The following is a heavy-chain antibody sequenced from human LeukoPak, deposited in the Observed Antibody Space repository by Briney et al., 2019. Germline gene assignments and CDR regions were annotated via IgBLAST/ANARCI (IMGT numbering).Heavy chain of an antibody. V-gene: IGHV5-51*01. CDR2: IYPGDSDT. Sequence: GESLEISCKGSGYTFTSYWIGWVRQMPGKGLEWMGIIYPGDSDTTYSPSFQGHVSISADKSISTTYLQWSSLKASDTAMYYCARQPYCSGGSCYSYGHAFDIWGQKRMVTVSS. D-gene: IGHD2-15*01. CDR3: ARQPYCSGGSCYSYGHAFDI. CDR1: GYTFTSYW. J-gene: IGHJ3*02.